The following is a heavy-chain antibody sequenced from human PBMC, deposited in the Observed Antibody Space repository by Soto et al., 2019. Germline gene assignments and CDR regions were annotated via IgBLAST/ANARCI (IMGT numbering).Heavy chain of an antibody. CDR1: GFTFSNAW. J-gene: IGHJ4*02. V-gene: IGHV3-15*01. D-gene: IGHD3-22*01. CDR2: IKSKTDGGTT. CDR3: TTEGYYYDSSGYYYWAPDFDY. Sequence: EVQLVESGGGLVKPGGSLRLSCAASGFTFSNAWMSWVRQAPGKGLEWVGRIKSKTDGGTTDYAAPVKGRFTISRDDSKNTLYLQMNSLKTEDTAVYYCTTEGYYYDSSGYYYWAPDFDYWGQGTLVTVSS.